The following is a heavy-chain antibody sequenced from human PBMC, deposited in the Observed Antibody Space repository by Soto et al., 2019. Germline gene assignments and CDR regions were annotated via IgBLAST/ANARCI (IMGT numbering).Heavy chain of an antibody. CDR1: GCETSSYA. V-gene: IGHV3-30*18. D-gene: IGHD5-12*01. CDR2: ISYDGSNK. J-gene: IGHJ4*03. CDR3: AKDVGNSGYF. Sequence: CAACGCETSSYALLPVRPAQGKGLEWVAVISYDGSNKYYADSVKGRFTISRDNSKNTLYLQMNSLRAEDTAVYYCAKDVGNSGYF.